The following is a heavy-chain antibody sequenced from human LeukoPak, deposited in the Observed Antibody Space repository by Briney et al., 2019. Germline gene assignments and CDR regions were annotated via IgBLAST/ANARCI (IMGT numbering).Heavy chain of an antibody. D-gene: IGHD6-6*01. CDR3: AVGVSSSFDY. V-gene: IGHV1-69*05. Sequence: SVKVSCKASGGTFSSYAISWVRQAPGQGLEWMEGIIPIFGTAHYAQKFQGRVTITTDESTSTAYMELSSLRSEDTAVYYCAVGVSSSFDYWGQGTLVTVSS. CDR2: IIPIFGTA. J-gene: IGHJ4*02. CDR1: GGTFSSYA.